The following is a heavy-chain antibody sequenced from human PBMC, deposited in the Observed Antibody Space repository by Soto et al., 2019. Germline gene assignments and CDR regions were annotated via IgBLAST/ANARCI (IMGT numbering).Heavy chain of an antibody. CDR3: ARHFNDFLSGYYPEDYYGMDV. CDR1: GYSFTSYW. D-gene: IGHD3-3*01. V-gene: IGHV5-51*01. CDR2: IYPGDSDT. J-gene: IGHJ6*02. Sequence: GESLKISCKGSGYSFTSYWIGWVRQMPGKGLEWMGIIYPGDSDTRYSPSFQGQVTISADKSISTAYLQWSSLKASDTAMYYCARHFNDFLSGYYPEDYYGMDVWGQGTTVTVSS.